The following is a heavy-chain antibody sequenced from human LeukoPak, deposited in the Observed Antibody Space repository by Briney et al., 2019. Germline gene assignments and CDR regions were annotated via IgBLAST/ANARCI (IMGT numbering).Heavy chain of an antibody. CDR1: GYTFTSYY. Sequence: ASVKVSFKASGYTFTSYYMHWVRQAPGQGLEWMGIINPSGGSTSYAQKFQGRVTMTRDMSTSTVYMELSSLRSEDTAVYYCAREAASSSWYVGGYFDYWGQGTLVTVSS. CDR2: INPSGGST. V-gene: IGHV1-46*01. J-gene: IGHJ4*02. CDR3: AREAASSSWYVGGYFDY. D-gene: IGHD6-13*01.